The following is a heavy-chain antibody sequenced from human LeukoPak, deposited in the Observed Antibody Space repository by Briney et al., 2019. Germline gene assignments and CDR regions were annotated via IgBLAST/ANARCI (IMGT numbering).Heavy chain of an antibody. D-gene: IGHD1-26*01. CDR1: GFAFSSYD. CDR3: ARVLSGSYDNYFDY. V-gene: IGHV3-30*03. J-gene: IGHJ4*02. Sequence: PGGSLRLSCAASGFAFSSYDMHWVRQAPGKGVEWGAVISYDGSDKYYVDSVKGRFTISRDNSKNTLYLQMNSLKAEDAAVYYCARVLSGSYDNYFDYWGQGTLVTVSS. CDR2: ISYDGSDK.